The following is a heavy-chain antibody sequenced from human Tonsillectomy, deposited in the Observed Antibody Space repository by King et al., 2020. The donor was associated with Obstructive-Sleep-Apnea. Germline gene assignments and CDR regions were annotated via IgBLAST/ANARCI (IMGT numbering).Heavy chain of an antibody. CDR2: ISWDSDSI. J-gene: IGHJ3*02. D-gene: IGHD3-16*01. CDR3: AKDEGGGVGGEAFDI. Sequence: VQLLESGGGLVQPGRSLRLSCAASRFTFDDYAMHCVRQAPGKGLEWVAVISWDSDSIGHADSVKGRFTISRDNATNSLYLQMNRLRAADTALYYCAKDEGGGVGGEAFDIWGQGTMVTVSS. V-gene: IGHV3-9*01. CDR1: RFTFDDYA.